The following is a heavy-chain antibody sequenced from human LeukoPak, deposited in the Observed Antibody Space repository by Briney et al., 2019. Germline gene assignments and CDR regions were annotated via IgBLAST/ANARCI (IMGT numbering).Heavy chain of an antibody. CDR3: ARVETGVGPDN. V-gene: IGHV4-34*01. J-gene: IGHJ4*02. CDR1: GGSFSGYY. CDR2: INHSGST. Sequence: PSETLSPTCAVYGGSFSGYYWSWIRQPPGKGLEWIGEINHSGSTNYNPSLKSRVTISVDTSKNQFSLKLSSVTAADTAVYYCARVETGVGPDNWGQGTLVTVSS. D-gene: IGHD1-26*01.